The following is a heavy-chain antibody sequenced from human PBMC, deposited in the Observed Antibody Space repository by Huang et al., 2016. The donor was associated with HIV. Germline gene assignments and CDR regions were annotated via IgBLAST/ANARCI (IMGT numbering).Heavy chain of an antibody. CDR2: VYDRGTT. CDR1: GDSVSSHY. J-gene: IGHJ5*02. CDR3: VRDQGRLAVGGIDNWFDP. D-gene: IGHD6-19*01. Sequence: QVRLQESGPGLVKPSETLSLSCTVSGDSVSSHYWGWIRHPPGKGLEWIGTVYDRGTTKYNPRLKGRITRSVDMSKNGFSLNMTSVSSADTAMYFCVRDQGRLAVGGIDNWFDPWGQGALVTVSS. V-gene: IGHV4-59*02.